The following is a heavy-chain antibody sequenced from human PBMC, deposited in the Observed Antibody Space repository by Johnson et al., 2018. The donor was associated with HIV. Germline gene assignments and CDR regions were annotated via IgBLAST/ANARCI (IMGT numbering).Heavy chain of an antibody. D-gene: IGHD1-26*01. CDR3: ITGGSGTIPSGAFDI. CDR2: ISSRGGRT. Sequence: QVQLVESGGGLVQPGGSLRLSCTASGFTFRSYAMHWVRQAPGKGLEFVSAISSRGGRTYSADSVKGRFTISRDNSKNTLYLQMNSLKTEDTAVYSCITGGSGTIPSGAFDIWGQGTMVTVSS. V-gene: IGHV3-64*04. CDR1: GFTFRSYA. J-gene: IGHJ3*02.